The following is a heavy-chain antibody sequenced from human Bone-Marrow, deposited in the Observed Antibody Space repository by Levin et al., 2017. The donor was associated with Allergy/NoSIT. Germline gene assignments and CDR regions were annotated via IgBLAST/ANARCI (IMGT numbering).Heavy chain of an antibody. CDR2: ISFDGSNK. D-gene: IGHD3-3*01. V-gene: IGHV3-30-3*01. J-gene: IGHJ4*02. CDR3: ASAPRGLFGVVAPYYFDY. CDR1: GLTFSSYA. Sequence: PGGSLRLSCEASGLTFSSYAMHWVRQAPGKGLEWVAGISFDGSNKDYADSVKGRFTVSRDDSKDTLYLHMSSLRFEDTADYYCASAPRGLFGVVAPYYFDYWGQGTLVTVSS.